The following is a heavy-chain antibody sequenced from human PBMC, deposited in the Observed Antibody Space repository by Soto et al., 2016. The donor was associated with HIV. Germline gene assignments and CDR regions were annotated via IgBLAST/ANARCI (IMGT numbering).Heavy chain of an antibody. D-gene: IGHD2-15*01. V-gene: IGHV1-69*10. CDR2: IIPILGIT. CDR3: ARNNRGIVALAY. J-gene: IGHJ4*02. Sequence: QVQLVQSGAEVKKPGASVKVSCKASGYTFTSYDINWVRQATGQGLEWMGGIIPILGITNHAQKFQGRVTITADTSTSTVYMELSSLTSEDTAMYYCARNNRGIVALAYWGQGTLVTVSS. CDR1: GYTFTSYD.